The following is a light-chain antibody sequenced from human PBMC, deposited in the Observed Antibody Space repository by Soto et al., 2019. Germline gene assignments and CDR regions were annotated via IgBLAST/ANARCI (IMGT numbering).Light chain of an antibody. V-gene: IGKV1-33*01. CDR2: DAS. CDR1: QDISNY. Sequence: DIQMTQSPSSLSASVGDRVTITCQASQDISNYLNWYQQKPGKAPKLLIFDASNVETGVPSRFSGSGSGTHFTVTILSLQAEDIATYYCQQYEGLPLTFGGGTKIEI. J-gene: IGKJ4*01. CDR3: QQYEGLPLT.